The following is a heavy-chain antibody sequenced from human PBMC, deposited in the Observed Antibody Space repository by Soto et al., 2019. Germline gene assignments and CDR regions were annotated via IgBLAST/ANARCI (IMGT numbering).Heavy chain of an antibody. Sequence: SETLSLTCTVSGGSISSSNYYWGWIRQPPGKGLEWIGSIYYSGSTYYNPSLKSRVTISVDTSKNQFSLKLSSVTAADTAVYYCARARYSSGHNWFDPWGQGTLVTVSS. CDR1: GGSISSSNYY. CDR3: ARARYSSGHNWFDP. CDR2: IYYSGST. J-gene: IGHJ5*02. V-gene: IGHV4-39*07. D-gene: IGHD6-19*01.